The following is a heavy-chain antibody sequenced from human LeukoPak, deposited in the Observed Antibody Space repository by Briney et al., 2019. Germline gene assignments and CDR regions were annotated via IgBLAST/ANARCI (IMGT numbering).Heavy chain of an antibody. D-gene: IGHD3-22*01. CDR1: GGTFSSYA. CDR2: IIPIFGTA. Sequence: VASVNVSCMASGGTFSSYAISWVRQAPGQGLGWMGGIIPIFGTANYAQKFQGGVTITADESTSTAYMELSSLRSEDTAVYYCARATIQYYYDSSGLNGMDVWGQGTTVTVSS. CDR3: ARATIQYYYDSSGLNGMDV. V-gene: IGHV1-69*01. J-gene: IGHJ6*02.